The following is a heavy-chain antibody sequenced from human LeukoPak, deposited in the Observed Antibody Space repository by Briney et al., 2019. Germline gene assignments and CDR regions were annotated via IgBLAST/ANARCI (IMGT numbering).Heavy chain of an antibody. V-gene: IGHV4-38-2*02. J-gene: IGHJ3*02. CDR1: GYSISSGYY. CDR2: IYHSGST. D-gene: IGHD1-26*01. Sequence: KPSETLSLTCTVSGYSISSGYYWGWIRQPPGKGLEWIGSIYHSGSTYYNPSLKSRVTISVDTSKNQFSLKLSSVTAADTAVYYCARQLGATIDAFDIWGQGTMVTVSS. CDR3: ARQLGATIDAFDI.